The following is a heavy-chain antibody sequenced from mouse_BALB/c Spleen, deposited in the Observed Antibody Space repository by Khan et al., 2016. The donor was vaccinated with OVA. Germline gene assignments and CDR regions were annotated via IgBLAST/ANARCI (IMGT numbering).Heavy chain of an antibody. CDR1: GHTFTKFG. CDR3: ARPPYCSYVLDN. J-gene: IGHJ4*01. Sequence: QIQLVQSGPEVKKPGETVKISCKASGHTFTKFGMNWVKQAPGKGLKWMGWINTYTGEPTYADDFNGRFAFSLETSASTAYLQLNNLKNEDTATYFCARPPYCSYVLDNWGQGTSVTVSS. CDR2: INTYTGEP. V-gene: IGHV9-3-1*01. D-gene: IGHD2-10*01.